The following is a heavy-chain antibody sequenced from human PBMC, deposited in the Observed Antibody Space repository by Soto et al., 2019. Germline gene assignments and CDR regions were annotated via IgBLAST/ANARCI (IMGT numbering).Heavy chain of an antibody. D-gene: IGHD4-17*01. Sequence: GGSLRLSCATSEFTFSNYWMHWVRQAPGKGLVWVSRIKGNGSITNYADSVKGRFTISRDNAKNTLFLQMDSVTAEDTAVYYCARGVPDPYAPAVWGQGTTVTVSS. CDR3: ARGVPDPYAPAV. CDR1: EFTFSNYW. J-gene: IGHJ6*02. V-gene: IGHV3-74*01. CDR2: IKGNGSIT.